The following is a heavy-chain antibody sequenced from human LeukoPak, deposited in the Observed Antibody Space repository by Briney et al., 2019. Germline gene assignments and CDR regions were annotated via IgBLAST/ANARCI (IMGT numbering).Heavy chain of an antibody. CDR1: GFTFSSYG. V-gene: IGHV3-33*06. J-gene: IGHJ4*02. Sequence: PGGSLRLSRAASGFTFSSYGMHWVRQAPGKGLEWVAVIWYDGSNKYYADSVKGRFTISRDNSKNTLYLQMNSLRAEDTAVYYCAKDCSGGSCFDYWGQGTLVTVSS. CDR3: AKDCSGGSCFDY. D-gene: IGHD2-15*01. CDR2: IWYDGSNK.